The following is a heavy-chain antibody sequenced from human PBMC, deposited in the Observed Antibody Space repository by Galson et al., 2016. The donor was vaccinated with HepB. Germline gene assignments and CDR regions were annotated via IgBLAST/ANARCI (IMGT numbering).Heavy chain of an antibody. D-gene: IGHD2-15*01. V-gene: IGHV4-61*08. CDR2: AFYSGSN. CDR1: DDSVTTRGYY. J-gene: IGHJ4*02. Sequence: SETLSLTCTVSDDSVTTRGYYWSWIRQSPGKGLEWIGYAFYSGSNSYNPSVRGRVNILMDRSRNQFSLRLSSVTAADTAVYYCARDINGYCSGGSCYPKWGQGTLVTVSS. CDR3: ARDINGYCSGGSCYPK.